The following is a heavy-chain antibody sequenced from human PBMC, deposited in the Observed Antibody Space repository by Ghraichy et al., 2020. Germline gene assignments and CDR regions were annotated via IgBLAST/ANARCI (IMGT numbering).Heavy chain of an antibody. J-gene: IGHJ2*01. Sequence: SETLSLTCTVSGGSISSSSYYWGWIRQPPGKGLEWIGSIYYSGSTYYNPSLKSRVTISVDTSKNQFSLKLSSVTAADTAGYYCASPYYYGSGSYYKEHWYFDLWGRGTLVTVSS. CDR1: GGSISSSSYY. CDR2: IYYSGST. D-gene: IGHD3-10*01. CDR3: ASPYYYGSGSYYKEHWYFDL. V-gene: IGHV4-39*01.